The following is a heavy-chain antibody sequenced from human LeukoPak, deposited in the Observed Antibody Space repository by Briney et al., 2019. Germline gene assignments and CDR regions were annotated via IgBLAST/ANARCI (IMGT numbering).Heavy chain of an antibody. CDR3: AREAYSSGWYVVDY. V-gene: IGHV4-4*07. J-gene: IGHJ4*02. CDR1: GGSISSYY. Sequence: SETLSLTCTVSGGSISSYYWSWIRQPAGKGLEWIGRIYTGGSTNYNPSLKSRVTMSVDTSKNQFSLKLSSVTAADTAVYYCAREAYSSGWYVVDYWGQGTLVTVSS. CDR2: IYTGGST. D-gene: IGHD6-19*01.